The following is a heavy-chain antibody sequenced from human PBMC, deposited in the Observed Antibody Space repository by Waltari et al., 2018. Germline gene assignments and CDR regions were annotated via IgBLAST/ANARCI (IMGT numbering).Heavy chain of an antibody. CDR1: GFPFSSYS. CDR3: ARDPEGEQLVHFDY. D-gene: IGHD6-6*01. J-gene: IGHJ4*02. CDR2: ISSSSSYI. V-gene: IGHV3-21*01. Sequence: EVQLVESGGGLVKPGGSLRLSCAASGFPFSSYSMNWVRQAPGKGLEWVSSISSSSSYIYYADSVKGRFTISRDNAKNSLYLQMNRLRAEDTAVYYCARDPEGEQLVHFDYWGQGTLVTVSS.